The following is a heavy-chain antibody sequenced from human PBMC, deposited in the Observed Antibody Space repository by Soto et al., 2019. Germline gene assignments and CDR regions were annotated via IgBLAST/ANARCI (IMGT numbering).Heavy chain of an antibody. CDR2: ISPSSDDI. V-gene: IGHV3-21*01. CDR3: ARPSGDSGYDLIDY. CDR1: GFVFNSYS. D-gene: IGHD5-12*01. Sequence: EVQLVESGGGLVKPGGSLRLSCAASGFVFNSYSMNWVRQAPGKGLEWVSSISPSSDDIHYADSVKGRFTISRDNAKNSLLLQMNSLRGEDTAVYYCARPSGDSGYDLIDYWGQGNLVTVS. J-gene: IGHJ4*02.